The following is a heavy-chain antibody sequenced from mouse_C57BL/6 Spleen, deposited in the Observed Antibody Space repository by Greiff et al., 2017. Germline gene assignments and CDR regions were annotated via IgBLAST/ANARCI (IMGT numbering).Heavy chain of an antibody. CDR3: TREDYDGAY. CDR1: GFNIKDDY. CDR2: IDPENGDT. D-gene: IGHD2-4*01. Sequence: EVKLVESGAELVRPGASVKLSCTASGFNIKDDYMHWVKQRPEQGLEWIGWIDPENGDTEYASKFQGKATITADTSSNTAYLQLSSLTSEDTAVXYCTREDYDGAYWGQGTLVTVSA. V-gene: IGHV14-4*01. J-gene: IGHJ3*01.